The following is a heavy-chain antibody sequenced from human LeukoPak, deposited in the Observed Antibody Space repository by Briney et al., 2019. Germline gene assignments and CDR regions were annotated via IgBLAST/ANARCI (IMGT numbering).Heavy chain of an antibody. D-gene: IGHD4-23*01. CDR2: ISTYNGNT. CDR3: ARDTTVVTRDLDY. Sequence: ASVKVSCKGSGYNFDRYGVNWVRPAPGQGLEWVGWISTYNGNTFYAQKFEGRVSMTTDTSTSTAYMELRSLRSDDTAVYYCARDTTVVTRDLDYWGQGTLVTVSS. CDR1: GYNFDRYG. V-gene: IGHV1-18*04. J-gene: IGHJ4*02.